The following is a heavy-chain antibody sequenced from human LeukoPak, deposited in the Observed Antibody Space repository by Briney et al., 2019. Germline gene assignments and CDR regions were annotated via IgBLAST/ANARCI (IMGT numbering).Heavy chain of an antibody. V-gene: IGHV3-7*01. CDR1: GFTFSSSW. CDR3: ATDVGAD. CDR2: IKEDGSEK. Sequence: GGSLKLSCAASGFTFSSSWMTWVRQTPGKGLEWVANIKEDGSEKYSVDSVKGRFTISRDNAKNSLYLQMNSLRAEDTALYYCATDVGADWGQGTLVTVSS. J-gene: IGHJ4*02.